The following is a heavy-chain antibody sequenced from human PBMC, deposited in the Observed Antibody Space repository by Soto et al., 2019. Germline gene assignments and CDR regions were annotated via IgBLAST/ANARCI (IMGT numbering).Heavy chain of an antibody. Sequence: PSETLSLTCTVSGGSISSYYWSWIRQPPGKGLEWIGYIYYSGSTNYNPSLKSRVTISVDTSKNQFSLKLSSVTAADTAVYYCARDYYITYYYYGMDVWGQGTTVTVSS. V-gene: IGHV4-59*01. CDR2: IYYSGST. CDR3: ARDYYITYYYYGMDV. D-gene: IGHD3-22*01. CDR1: GGSISSYY. J-gene: IGHJ6*02.